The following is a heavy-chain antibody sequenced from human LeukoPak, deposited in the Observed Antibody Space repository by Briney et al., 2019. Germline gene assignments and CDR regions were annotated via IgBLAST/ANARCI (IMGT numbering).Heavy chain of an antibody. CDR2: INHSGST. J-gene: IGHJ6*03. Sequence: SETLSLTCAVYGGSFSGYYWSWIRQPPGKGLEWIGAINHSGSTTYNPSLKSRVTISVDTSKNQFSLKLSSVTAADTAVYYCARRRGYAAAAGTYSYYYYYYMDVWGKGTTVTVSS. CDR3: ARRRGYAAAAGTYSYYYYYYMDV. CDR1: GGSFSGYY. V-gene: IGHV4-34*01. D-gene: IGHD6-13*01.